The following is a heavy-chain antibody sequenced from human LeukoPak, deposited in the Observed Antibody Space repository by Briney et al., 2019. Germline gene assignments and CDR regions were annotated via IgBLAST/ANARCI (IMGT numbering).Heavy chain of an antibody. CDR2: IYTSGST. CDR1: GGSISSYY. J-gene: IGHJ3*02. D-gene: IGHD6-6*01. Sequence: SETLSLTCTVSGGSISSYYWSWIRQPAGKELEWIGRIYTSGSTNYSPSLKSRVTMSVDTSKHHFSLKLTSVTPADTAVYYCARVYSSSSGRDAFDIWGQGTMVTVSS. CDR3: ARVYSSSSGRDAFDI. V-gene: IGHV4-4*07.